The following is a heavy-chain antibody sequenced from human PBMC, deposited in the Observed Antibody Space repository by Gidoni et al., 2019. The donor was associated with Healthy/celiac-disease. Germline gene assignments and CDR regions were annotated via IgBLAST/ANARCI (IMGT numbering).Heavy chain of an antibody. J-gene: IGHJ6*02. CDR2: ISYEGNNK. CDR3: ARAQSRLLWFGESLDV. D-gene: IGHD3-10*01. CDR1: GLYFIRYA. Sequence: QVQLVESGGCVVQPGRFLRLSCADSGLYFIRYAMHWVRQDPGKGLECVAVISYEGNNKYYADSVRGRFTISRDNSKNTLYLQMNSLRAEDTAVYYCARAQSRLLWFGESLDVWGQGTTVTVSS. V-gene: IGHV3-30-3*01.